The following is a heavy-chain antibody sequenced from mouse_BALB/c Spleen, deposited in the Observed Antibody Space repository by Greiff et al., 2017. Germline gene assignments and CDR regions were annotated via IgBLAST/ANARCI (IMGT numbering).Heavy chain of an antibody. CDR3: TRSYYGNYPYAMDY. D-gene: IGHD2-10*01. CDR2: IDPSDSYT. Sequence: QVQLQQPGAELVKPGAPVKLSCKASGYTFTSYWMNWVKQRPGRGLEWIGRIDPSDSYTSYNQKFKGKATLTVDTSSSTAYMQLSSLTSEDSAVYYCTRSYYGNYPYAMDYWGQGTSVTVSS. CDR1: GYTFTSYW. V-gene: IGHV1-69*02. J-gene: IGHJ4*01.